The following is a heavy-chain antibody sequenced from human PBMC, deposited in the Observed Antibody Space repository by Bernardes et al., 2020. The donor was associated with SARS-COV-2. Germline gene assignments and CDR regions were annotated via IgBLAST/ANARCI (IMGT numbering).Heavy chain of an antibody. CDR1: GGSISSYY. Sequence: SETLSLTCTVSGGSISSYYWSWIRQPPGKGLEWIGYIYYSGSTNYNPSLKSRVTISVDTSKNQFSLKLSSVTAADTAVYYCARAKGGFSSSWYPFDYWGQGTLVTVSS. V-gene: IGHV4-59*01. D-gene: IGHD6-13*01. CDR2: IYYSGST. J-gene: IGHJ4*02. CDR3: ARAKGGFSSSWYPFDY.